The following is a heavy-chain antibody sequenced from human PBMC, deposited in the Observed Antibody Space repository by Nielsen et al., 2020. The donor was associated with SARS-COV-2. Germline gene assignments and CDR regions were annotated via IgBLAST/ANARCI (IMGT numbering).Heavy chain of an antibody. D-gene: IGHD3-3*01. CDR3: ATSTPLVRSAWFDP. J-gene: IGHJ5*02. CDR2: FDPEDGET. CDR1: RDTLAQFS. V-gene: IGHV1-24*01. Sequence: ASVKVSCKVPRDTLAQFSMHWVRQAPGKGLEWMGGFDPEDGETIYAQKFQGRVTMTEDTSTDTAYMELSSLRSEDTAVYYCATSTPLVRSAWFDPWGQGTLVTVSS.